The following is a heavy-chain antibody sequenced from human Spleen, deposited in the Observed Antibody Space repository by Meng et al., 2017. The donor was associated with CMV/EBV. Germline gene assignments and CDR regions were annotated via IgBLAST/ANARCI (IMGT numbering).Heavy chain of an antibody. J-gene: IGHJ6*02. Sequence: ASVKVSCKASGYTFSGYYIHWVRQAPGQGLEWMGWINPNSGGTNYAQKFQGWVTITADKSTSTAYMELSSLRSEDTAVYYCARENFFGVVITYYYYGMDVWGQGTTVTVSS. CDR1: GYTFSGYY. V-gene: IGHV1-2*04. D-gene: IGHD3-3*01. CDR2: INPNSGGT. CDR3: ARENFFGVVITYYYYGMDV.